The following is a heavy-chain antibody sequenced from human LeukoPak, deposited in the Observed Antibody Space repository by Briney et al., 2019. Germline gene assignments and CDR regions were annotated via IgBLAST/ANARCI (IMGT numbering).Heavy chain of an antibody. Sequence: PSETLSLTCTVSGGSISSGGYYWSWIRQHPGKGLEWIGYIYYSGSTYYNPSLKSRVTISVDTSKNQFSLKLSSVTAADTAAYYCARDTGRGRRRGSYYYGMDVWGQGTTVTVSS. CDR1: GGSISSGGYY. D-gene: IGHD3-16*01. CDR2: IYYSGST. J-gene: IGHJ6*02. V-gene: IGHV4-31*03. CDR3: ARDTGRGRRRGSYYYGMDV.